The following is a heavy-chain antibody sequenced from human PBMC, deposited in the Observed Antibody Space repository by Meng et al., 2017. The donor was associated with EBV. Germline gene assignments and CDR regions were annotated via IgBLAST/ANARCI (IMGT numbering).Heavy chain of an antibody. J-gene: IGHJ4*02. V-gene: IGHV3-74*01. CDR3: SRDLAGPFDD. CDR2: TNEDGGIT. Sequence: VELVESGGGPVRPGGSLRLSFAVSGFTFSRFWMHWVRQVPGKGLVWVARTNEDGGITNYADSVKGRFIISRDNTRNTLYLQMNSLRDEDTAVYFCSRDLAGPFDDWGQGTLVTVSS. CDR1: GFTFSRFW.